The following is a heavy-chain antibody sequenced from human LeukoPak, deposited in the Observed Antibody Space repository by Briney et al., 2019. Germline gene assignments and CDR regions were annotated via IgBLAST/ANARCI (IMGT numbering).Heavy chain of an antibody. J-gene: IGHJ3*02. CDR2: ISGSGGST. V-gene: IGHV3-23*01. D-gene: IGHD2-8*01. CDR1: GFTFSSYA. CDR3: AKVLGYCTNGVCFRAFDI. Sequence: GGSLRLSCAASGFTFSSYAMSWVRQAPGKGLEWVSAISGSGGSTYYADTVKGRFTISRDNSKNTLYLQMNSLRAEDTAVYYCAKVLGYCTNGVCFRAFDIWGQGTMVTVSS.